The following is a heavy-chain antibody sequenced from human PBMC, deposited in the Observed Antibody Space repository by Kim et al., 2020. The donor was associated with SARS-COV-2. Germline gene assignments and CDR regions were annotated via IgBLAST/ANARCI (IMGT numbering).Heavy chain of an antibody. D-gene: IGHD6-19*01. CDR2: ISRDGGEI. V-gene: IGHV3-43*02. Sequence: GGSLRLSCAASGFTFDDYAIQWVRQVPGKGLEWVSLISRDGGEIKYADSVKGRFTISRVNSKKSVYLQMNSLRSEDSALYYCVRGQQWLIKNWGQGTQVTAS. J-gene: IGHJ4*02. CDR1: GFTFDDYA. CDR3: VRGQQWLIKN.